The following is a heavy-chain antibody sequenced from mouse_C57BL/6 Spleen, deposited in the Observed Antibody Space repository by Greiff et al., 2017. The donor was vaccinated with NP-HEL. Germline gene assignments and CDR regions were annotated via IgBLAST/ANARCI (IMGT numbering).Heavy chain of an antibody. CDR2: IDPENGDT. CDR1: GFNIKDDY. V-gene: IGHV14-4*01. D-gene: IGHD1-1*01. CDR3: TTPGSSPWCAY. Sequence: VQLKQSGAELVRPGASVKLSCTASGFNIKDDYMHWVKQRPEQGLEWIGWIDPENGDTEYATKFQGKATITADTSSNTAYLQLSSLTSEDTAVYYCTTPGSSPWCAYWGQGTLVTVSA. J-gene: IGHJ3*01.